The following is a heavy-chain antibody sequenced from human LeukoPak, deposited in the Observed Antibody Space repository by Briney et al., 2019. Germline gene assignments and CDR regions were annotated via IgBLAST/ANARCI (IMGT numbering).Heavy chain of an antibody. CDR3: ARGGFVGAADY. CDR1: EFIFSGYW. J-gene: IGHJ4*02. V-gene: IGHV3-7*01. CDR2: IKQDGSEK. Sequence: GGSLRLSCAASEFIFSGYWMNGVRQAPGKGLEWVANIKQDGSEKQYVDSVRGRFTISRDNAKNSLYLQMNSRRVEDTAADYCARGGFVGAADYWGQGTLVTVSS. D-gene: IGHD6-13*01.